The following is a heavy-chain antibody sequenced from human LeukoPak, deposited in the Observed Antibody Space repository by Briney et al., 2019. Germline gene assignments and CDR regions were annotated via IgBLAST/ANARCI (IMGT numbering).Heavy chain of an antibody. D-gene: IGHD2-21*01. CDR2: ISSGSSTI. CDR3: ARTGSQAYAFDI. V-gene: IGHV3-48*01. CDR1: GFTFSSYS. Sequence: PGGSLRLSCAASGFTFSSYSMNWVRQAPGKGLEWVSYISSGSSTIYYADSVKGRFTISRDNAKNSLYLQMNSLRAEDTAVYYCARTGSQAYAFDIWGQGTMVTVSS. J-gene: IGHJ3*02.